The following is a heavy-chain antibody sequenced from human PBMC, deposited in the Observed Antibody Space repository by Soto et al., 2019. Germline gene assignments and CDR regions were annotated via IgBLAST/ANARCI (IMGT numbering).Heavy chain of an antibody. CDR1: TDSSSFTNSY. CDR3: ARHRTEVVWRGFDF. CDR2: SSYNGGT. J-gene: IGHJ4*02. Sequence: PSETLSLTCTVSTDSSSFTNSYWGWIRQPPGKGLQWIGSSSYNGGTFYNPSLKGRVVISFDTSKKQSSLQVTSVTAADTAVYFCARHRTEVVWRGFDFWGQGSSVTVSS. D-gene: IGHD3-10*01. V-gene: IGHV4-39*01.